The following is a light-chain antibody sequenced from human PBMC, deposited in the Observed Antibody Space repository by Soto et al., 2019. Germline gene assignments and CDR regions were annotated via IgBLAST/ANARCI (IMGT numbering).Light chain of an antibody. CDR3: QAWDSSTVV. J-gene: IGLJ2*01. Sequence: SYELTQPPSVSVSPGQTASITCSGDKLGDKYACWYQQKPGQSPVLIIYQDSKRPSGNPEGFSGSNSGNTATLTISGTQAMDEADYYCQAWDSSTVVFGGGTKLTVL. V-gene: IGLV3-1*01. CDR2: QDS. CDR1: KLGDKY.